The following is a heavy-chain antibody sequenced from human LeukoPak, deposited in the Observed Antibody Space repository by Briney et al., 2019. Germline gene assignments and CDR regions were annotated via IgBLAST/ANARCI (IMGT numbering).Heavy chain of an antibody. J-gene: IGHJ6*02. V-gene: IGHV1-8*01. Sequence: ASVKVSCKASGYTFTSYDINWVRQATGQGLEWMGWMNPNSGNTGYAQKFQGRVTMTRNTSISTAYMELSSLRSEDTAVYYCARGRRYSSGWRALYGMDVWGQGTTVTVSS. CDR3: ARGRRYSSGWRALYGMDV. CDR1: GYTFTSYD. CDR2: MNPNSGNT. D-gene: IGHD6-19*01.